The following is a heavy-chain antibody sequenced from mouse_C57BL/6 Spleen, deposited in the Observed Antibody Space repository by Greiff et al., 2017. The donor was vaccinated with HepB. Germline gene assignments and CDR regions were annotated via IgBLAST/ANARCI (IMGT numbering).Heavy chain of an antibody. Sequence: QVQLQQSGPGLVQPSQSLSITCTVSGFSLTSYGVHWVRQSPGKGLEWLGVIWRGGSTDYNAAYISRLSISKDNSKSQVFFKMNSLQADDTAIYYCAKNWDSGFDVWGTGTTVTVSS. D-gene: IGHD4-1*01. V-gene: IGHV2-2*01. CDR3: AKNWDSGFDV. J-gene: IGHJ1*03. CDR2: IWRGGST. CDR1: GFSLTSYG.